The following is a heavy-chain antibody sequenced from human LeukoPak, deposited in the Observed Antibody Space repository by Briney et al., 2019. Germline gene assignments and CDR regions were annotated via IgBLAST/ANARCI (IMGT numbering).Heavy chain of an antibody. CDR2: IYPSGRT. CDR3: ARHKQLPSGYFDY. J-gene: IGHJ4*02. Sequence: SETLSLTCTVSGVSMNNYYWTWIRQPAGKGLEWIGHIYPSGRTDYNPSLKSRVTISVDTSKNQFSLKLTSVTAADTAVYYCARHKQLPSGYFDYWGQGTLVTVSS. V-gene: IGHV4-4*08. D-gene: IGHD6-6*01. CDR1: GVSMNNYY.